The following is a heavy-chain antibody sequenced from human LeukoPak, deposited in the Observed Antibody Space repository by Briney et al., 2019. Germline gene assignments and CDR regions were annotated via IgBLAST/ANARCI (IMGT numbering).Heavy chain of an antibody. Sequence: GXTFXXYAMQWXXXAPGKGLEWVAVISYDGSNNYYADSVKGRFTISRDNSKNTLYLQMNSLRAEDTAVYYCARCDSSGYIFDYWGQGTLVTVSS. CDR1: GXTFXXYA. V-gene: IGHV3-30-3*01. J-gene: IGHJ4*02. D-gene: IGHD3-22*01. CDR2: ISYDGSNN. CDR3: ARCDSSGYIFDY.